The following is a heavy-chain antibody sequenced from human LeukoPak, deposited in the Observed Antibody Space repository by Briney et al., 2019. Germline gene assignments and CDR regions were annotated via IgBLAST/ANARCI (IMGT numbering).Heavy chain of an antibody. J-gene: IGHJ4*02. CDR2: MNPNSGNT. D-gene: IGHD6-13*01. V-gene: IGHV1-8*01. Sequence: ASVKVSCKASGYTFTSYDISWVRQATGQGLEWMGWMNPNSGNTGYAQKFQGRVTMTRNTSISTAYMELSSLRSEDTAVYYCAREFRYSSSWYSDYWGQGNLVTVSS. CDR1: GYTFTSYD. CDR3: AREFRYSSSWYSDY.